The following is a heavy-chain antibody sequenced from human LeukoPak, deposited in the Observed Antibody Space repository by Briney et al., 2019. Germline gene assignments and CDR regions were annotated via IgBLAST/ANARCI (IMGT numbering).Heavy chain of an antibody. Sequence: SETLSLTCTVSGGSISSYYWSWIRQPPGKGLEWIGFVYYSGRTSYNPSLKSRVTISVDTSKSQFSLRLSSVTAADTAVYYCARARYVNSFYAFDIWGQGTLVTVSS. V-gene: IGHV4-59*01. D-gene: IGHD3-9*01. CDR3: ARARYVNSFYAFDI. CDR2: VYYSGRT. CDR1: GGSISSYY. J-gene: IGHJ3*02.